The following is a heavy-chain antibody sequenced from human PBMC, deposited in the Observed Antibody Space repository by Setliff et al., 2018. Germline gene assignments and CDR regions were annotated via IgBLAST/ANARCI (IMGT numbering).Heavy chain of an antibody. CDR1: GYSFSNFW. Sequence: GESLKISCQASGYSFSNFWINWVRQLPGKGLEWMGRIEPTDSYTNYSPSFQGHVTISIDKSITTAYLHWSSLKASDTAMYYCTVLQVPLAAPAHFEFWGQGTPVTVSS. J-gene: IGHJ4*02. CDR3: TVLQVPLAAPAHFEF. D-gene: IGHD3-10*01. CDR2: IEPTDSYT. V-gene: IGHV5-10-1*01.